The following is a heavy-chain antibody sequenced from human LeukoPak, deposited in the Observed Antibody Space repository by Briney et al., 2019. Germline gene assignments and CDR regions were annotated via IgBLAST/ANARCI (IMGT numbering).Heavy chain of an antibody. CDR3: AREVGSSSWPHDAFDI. CDR2: ISAYNGNT. CDR1: GYTFTSYG. D-gene: IGHD6-13*01. Sequence: ASVKVSCKASGYTFTSYGISWVRQAPGQGLEWMGWISAYNGNTNYAQKLQGRVTMTTDTSTSTAYMELRSLRSDDTAVYYCAREVGSSSWPHDAFDIWGQGTMVTVSS. J-gene: IGHJ3*02. V-gene: IGHV1-18*01.